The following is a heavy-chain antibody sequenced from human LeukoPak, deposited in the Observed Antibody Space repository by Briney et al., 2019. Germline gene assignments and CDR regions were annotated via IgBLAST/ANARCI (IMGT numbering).Heavy chain of an antibody. CDR2: IYYSGAT. CDR3: ARFGITVVRGGKYYFDY. D-gene: IGHD3-10*01. V-gene: IGHV4-59*08. CDR1: XXSISNXY. J-gene: IGHJ4*02. Sequence: SETLSLXCXVXXXSISNXYWSWIRQPPGKGLEWIGHIYYSGATKYNPSLKSRITISVDTPKNQFSLMLSSVTAADTAVYYCARFGITVVRGGKYYFDYWGQGTLVTVSS.